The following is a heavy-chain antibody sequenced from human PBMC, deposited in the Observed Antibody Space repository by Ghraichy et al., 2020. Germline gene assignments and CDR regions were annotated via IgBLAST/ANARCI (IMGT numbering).Heavy chain of an antibody. V-gene: IGHV1-2*04. CDR2: INPNSGGT. J-gene: IGHJ3*02. Sequence: LTGYYLHWVRQAPGQGLEWMGWINPNSGGTNYAQKFQGWVTMTRDTSITTAYLEVSRLRPDDTAFYYCATTRGNSSYDAFDIWGQGTMVIVSS. D-gene: IGHD6-6*01. CDR1: LTGYY. CDR3: ATTRGNSSYDAFDI.